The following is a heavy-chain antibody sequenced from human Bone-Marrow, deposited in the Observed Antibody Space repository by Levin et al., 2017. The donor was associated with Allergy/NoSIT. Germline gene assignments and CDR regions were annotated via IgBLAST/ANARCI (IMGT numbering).Heavy chain of an antibody. Sequence: ASETLSLTCTVSGDSISSGDLYWSWLRQPPGKDLEWIGYIYHSGSTYYRSSLKSRVTISLDTSKNQFSLNLTSVTAADTAVYYCARGRAYGDYAHWFDPWGQGTLVTVSS. J-gene: IGHJ5*02. CDR2: IYHSGST. CDR1: GDSISSGDLY. CDR3: ARGRAYGDYAHWFDP. V-gene: IGHV4-30-4*01. D-gene: IGHD4-17*01.